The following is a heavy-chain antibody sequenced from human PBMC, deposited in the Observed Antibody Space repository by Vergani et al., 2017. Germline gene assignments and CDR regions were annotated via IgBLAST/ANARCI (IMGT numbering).Heavy chain of an antibody. CDR1: GFTFSSYA. CDR3: ARLNGIAARRNXFDY. Sequence: QVQLVESGGGVVQPGRSLRLSCAASGFTFSSYAMHWVRQAPGKGLEWVAVISYDGSNKYYADSVKGRFTISRDNSKNTLYLQMNSLRAEDTAVYYCARLNGIAARRNXFDYWGQGTLVTVSS. CDR2: ISYDGSNK. J-gene: IGHJ4*02. D-gene: IGHD6-6*01. V-gene: IGHV3-30*01.